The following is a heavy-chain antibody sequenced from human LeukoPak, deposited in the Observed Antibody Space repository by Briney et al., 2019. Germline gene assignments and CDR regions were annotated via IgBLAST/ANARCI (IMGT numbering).Heavy chain of an antibody. CDR1: GFTFSSYA. Sequence: GGSLRLSCAASGFTFSSYAMHWVRQAPGKGLEYVSAISSNGGSTYYANSVKGRFTISRDNSKNTLYLQTNSLRAEDTAVYYCAKDQGEILWFGELGDWGQGTLVTVSS. D-gene: IGHD3-10*01. J-gene: IGHJ4*02. V-gene: IGHV3-64*01. CDR2: ISSNGGST. CDR3: AKDQGEILWFGELGD.